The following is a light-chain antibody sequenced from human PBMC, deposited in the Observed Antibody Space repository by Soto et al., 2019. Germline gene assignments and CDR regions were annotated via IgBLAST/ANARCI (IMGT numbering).Light chain of an antibody. J-gene: IGLJ1*01. V-gene: IGLV2-23*01. CDR2: EGS. CDR1: SSDVGSYNL. CDR3: CSYAGSSTFYV. Sequence: SALTQPASVSGSPGQSITISCTGTSSDVGSYNLVSWYQQHPGKAPKLMIYEGSKRPSGVSNRFSGSKSGNTAYLTISELQDEDEADYYCCSYAGSSTFYVFGTGTKLTVL.